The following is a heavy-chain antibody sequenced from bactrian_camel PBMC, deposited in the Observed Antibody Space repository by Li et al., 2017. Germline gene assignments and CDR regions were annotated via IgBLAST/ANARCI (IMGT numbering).Heavy chain of an antibody. CDR2: ADSERRT. CDR3: AADHPSACRLDADDYLY. V-gene: IGHV3S67*01. J-gene: IGHJ4*01. D-gene: IGHD1*01. CDR1: GDTYT. Sequence: DVQLVESGGDSVQAGGSLRLSCVAFGDTYTMAWFRQAPGKEREGVASADSERRTSYADSVKGRFTISKDNAKNTLYLQMNTQKPEDTAMYYCAADHPSACRLDADDYLYWGQGTQVTV.